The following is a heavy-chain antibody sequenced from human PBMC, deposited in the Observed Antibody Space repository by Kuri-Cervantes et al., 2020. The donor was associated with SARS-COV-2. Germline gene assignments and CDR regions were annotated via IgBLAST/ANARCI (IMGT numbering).Heavy chain of an antibody. CDR1: GGSISSSNW. D-gene: IGHD2-21*02. J-gene: IGHJ3*02. V-gene: IGHV4-4*02. CDR2: IYHSGGT. CDR3: ARDTGYCGGDCSAFDI. Sequence: GSLRPSCAVSGGSISSSNWWSWVRQHPGKGLEWIGEIYHSGGTNYNPSLKSRVTISVDKSKNQFSLKLSSVTAADTAVYYCARDTGYCGGDCSAFDIWGQGTMVTVSS.